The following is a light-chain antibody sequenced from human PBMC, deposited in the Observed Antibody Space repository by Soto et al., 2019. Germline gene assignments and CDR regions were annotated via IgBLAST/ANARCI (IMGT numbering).Light chain of an antibody. V-gene: IGLV2-14*01. J-gene: IGLJ1*01. Sequence: QSALTQPASVSGSPGRSITISCTGTSSDVGGYNYVSWYQQHPGKAPKFMIYDVSNRPSGVSNRFSGSKSGNTASLTISGLQAEDVADYYCCSYTTSNTRQIVFGTGTKVPS. CDR3: CSYTTSNTRQIV. CDR1: SSDVGGYNY. CDR2: DVS.